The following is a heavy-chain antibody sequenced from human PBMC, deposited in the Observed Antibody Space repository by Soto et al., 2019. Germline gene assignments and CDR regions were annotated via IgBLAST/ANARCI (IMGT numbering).Heavy chain of an antibody. J-gene: IGHJ6*03. CDR1: GFTFSSYG. V-gene: IGHV3-33*01. CDR2: IWYDGSNK. Sequence: GSLRLSCAASGFTFSSYGMHWVRRAPGKGLEWVAVIWYDGSNKYYADSVKGRFTISRDNSKNTLYLQMNSLRAEDTAVYYCAREVNSYDYYMDVWGKGTTVTV. D-gene: IGHD3-10*01. CDR3: AREVNSYDYYMDV.